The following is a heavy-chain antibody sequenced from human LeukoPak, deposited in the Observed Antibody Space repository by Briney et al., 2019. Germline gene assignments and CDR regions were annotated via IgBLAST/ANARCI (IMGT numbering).Heavy chain of an antibody. CDR1: GFSLSTNAVG. CDR2: IYWNGDQ. V-gene: IGHV2-5*01. D-gene: IGHD7-27*01. J-gene: IGHJ4*02. CDR3: AHKRNWVFVY. Sequence: SGPTLVKPTQTLTLTCTFSGFSLSTNAVGVGWTRQPPGKALEWLALIYWNGDQRYSPSLQSRLSITKATSKNQVVLTMTNMDPVDTATYYCAHKRNWVFVYWGQGTLVTVSS.